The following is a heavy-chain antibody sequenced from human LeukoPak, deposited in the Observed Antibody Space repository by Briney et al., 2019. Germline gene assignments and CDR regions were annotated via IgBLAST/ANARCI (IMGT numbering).Heavy chain of an antibody. V-gene: IGHV3-9*01. J-gene: IGHJ4*02. Sequence: QTGGSLRLSCAASGFTFDDYAMHWVRQAPGKGLEWVSGISWNSGSIGYADSVKGRFTISRDNAKNSLYLQMNSLRAEDTALYHCARGRVCSSTSCYWYLDYWGQGTLVTVSS. CDR2: ISWNSGSI. CDR3: ARGRVCSSTSCYWYLDY. D-gene: IGHD2-2*01. CDR1: GFTFDDYA.